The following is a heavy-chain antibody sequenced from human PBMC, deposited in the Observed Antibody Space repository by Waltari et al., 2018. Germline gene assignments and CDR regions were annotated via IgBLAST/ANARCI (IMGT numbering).Heavy chain of an antibody. CDR2: IYYSGST. J-gene: IGHJ6*03. D-gene: IGHD6-6*01. CDR3: ARATGSSSLGYYYYMDV. Sequence: QVQLQESGPGLVKPSQTLSLTCTVSGGSISSGDYYWSWIRQPPGKGLEWIGYIYYSGSTYYNPSLKSRVTISVDTSKNQFSLKLSSVTAADTAVYYCARATGSSSLGYYYYMDVWGKGTTVTVSS. V-gene: IGHV4-30-4*08. CDR1: GGSISSGDYY.